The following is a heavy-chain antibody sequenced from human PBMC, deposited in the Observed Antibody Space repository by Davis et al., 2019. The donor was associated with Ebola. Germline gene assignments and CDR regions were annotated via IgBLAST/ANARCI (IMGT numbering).Heavy chain of an antibody. J-gene: IGHJ4*02. CDR1: GFTFSSYW. CDR2: IKQDGSEK. CDR3: ARPVGIAAAGGFDY. Sequence: GESLKISCAASGFTFSSYWMSWVRQAPGKGLEWVANIKQDGSEKYYVDSVKGRITISRDNAKNSLYLQMNSLRAEDTAVYYCARPVGIAAAGGFDYWGQGTLVTVSS. D-gene: IGHD6-13*01. V-gene: IGHV3-7*01.